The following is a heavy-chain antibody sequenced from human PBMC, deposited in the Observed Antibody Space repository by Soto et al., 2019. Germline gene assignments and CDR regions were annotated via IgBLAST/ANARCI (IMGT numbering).Heavy chain of an antibody. V-gene: IGHV1-69*01. CDR2: VIPLFDTA. D-gene: IGHD5-18*01. CDR1: GGIFTNNA. Sequence: QVQVVQSGAEVKKPGSSVKVSCKVSGGIFTNNAISWVRQAPGQGLEWLGGVIPLFDTAYYAQIFRGRLMISADGSTTTAYMELSGLTSADTAVYFCATGGHNDGYNFYHGSDVWGQGTTVTVS. CDR3: ATGGHNDGYNFYHGSDV. J-gene: IGHJ6*02.